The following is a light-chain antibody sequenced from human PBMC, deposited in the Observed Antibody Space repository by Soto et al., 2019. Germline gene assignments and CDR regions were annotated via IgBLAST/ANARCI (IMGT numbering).Light chain of an antibody. CDR3: QHFWNSLWT. CDR2: GAS. CDR1: QSVSSN. V-gene: IGKV3D-15*01. Sequence: EVVMTQSTSTLSASPGEKATRSGRASQSVSSNLAWYQQKSGQAPRLLIYGASSRAIRTPDRFSGSGSGTDFTLTIIGLEPEDFAVYYCQHFWNSLWTFGQGTKVDIK. J-gene: IGKJ1*01.